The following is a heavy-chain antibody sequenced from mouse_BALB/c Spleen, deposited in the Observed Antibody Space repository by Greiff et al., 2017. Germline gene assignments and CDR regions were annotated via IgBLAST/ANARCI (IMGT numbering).Heavy chain of an antibody. CDR1: GFTFSSYG. CDR3: ARGWDYYDSKAMDY. V-gene: IGHV5-6-3*01. Sequence: DVMLVESGGGLVQPGGSLKLSCAASGFTFSSYGMSWVRQTPDKRLELVATINSNGGSTYYPDSVKGRFTISRDNAKNTLYLQMSSLKSEDTAMYYCARGWDYYDSKAMDYWGQGTSVTVSS. D-gene: IGHD1-1*01. CDR2: INSNGGST. J-gene: IGHJ4*01.